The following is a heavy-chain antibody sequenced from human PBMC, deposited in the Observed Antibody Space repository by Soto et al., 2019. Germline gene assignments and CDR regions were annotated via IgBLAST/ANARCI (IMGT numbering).Heavy chain of an antibody. J-gene: IGHJ6*02. CDR3: STVMARRGYAMDV. V-gene: IGHV3-15*07. CDR2: IKSKSDGGTT. Sequence: EVQLVESGGGLVKPGGSLRLSCAASGITLSHAWMNWVRQAPGKGLEWVGRIKSKSDGGTTDDAAPVTGRFTISRDDSKNTLYLQMNSLKTEDTAVYYCSTVMARRGYAMDVWGQGTTVTVSS. CDR1: GITLSHAW. D-gene: IGHD5-12*01.